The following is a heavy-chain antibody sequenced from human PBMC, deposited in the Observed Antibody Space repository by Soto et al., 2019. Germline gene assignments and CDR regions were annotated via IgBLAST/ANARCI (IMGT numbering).Heavy chain of an antibody. CDR1: GFTFSSYA. CDR3: AKFWFGELTHYYYYGMDV. D-gene: IGHD3-10*01. V-gene: IGHV3-23*01. CDR2: ISGSGGST. J-gene: IGHJ6*02. Sequence: EVQLLESGGGLVQPGGSLRLSCAASGFTFSSYAMSWVRQAPGKGLEWVSAISGSGGSTYYADSVKGRFTISRDNSKNTLYLPMNSLRAEDTAVYYCAKFWFGELTHYYYYGMDVWGQGTTVTVSS.